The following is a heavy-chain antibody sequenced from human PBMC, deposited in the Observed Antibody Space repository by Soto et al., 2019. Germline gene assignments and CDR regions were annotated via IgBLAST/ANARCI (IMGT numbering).Heavy chain of an antibody. Sequence: SETLSLTCTVSGGSISSGDYYWSWIRQPPGKGLEWIGYIYYSGSTYYNPSLKSRVTISVDTSKNQFSLKLSSVTAADTAVYYCATVLRDMVRGVTPPWGQGTLVTAPQ. D-gene: IGHD3-10*01. V-gene: IGHV4-30-4*01. CDR3: ATVLRDMVRGVTPP. CDR2: IYYSGST. CDR1: GGSISSGDYY. J-gene: IGHJ5*02.